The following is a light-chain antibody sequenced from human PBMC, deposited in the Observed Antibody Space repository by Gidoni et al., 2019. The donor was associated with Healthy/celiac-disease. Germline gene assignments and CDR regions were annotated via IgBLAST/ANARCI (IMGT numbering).Light chain of an antibody. Sequence: IHTSYTPLALPVTPGQPASISCKSSQSLLHSDGKTYLYWYLQKPGQPQQLLIYEVSNRFSGVPDRLSGSGSGTNFTMKNSRVEEEDVGVYYYMKRVQLPSTFGQGTKVEIK. CDR1: QSLLHSDGKTY. V-gene: IGKV2D-29*01. J-gene: IGKJ5*01. CDR3: MKRVQLPST. CDR2: EVS.